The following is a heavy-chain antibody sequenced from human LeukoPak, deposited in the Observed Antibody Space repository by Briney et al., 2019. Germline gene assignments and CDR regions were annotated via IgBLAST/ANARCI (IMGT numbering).Heavy chain of an antibody. CDR1: GFTFDNYA. CDR2: ISGDGGST. J-gene: IGHJ4*02. Sequence: GGFLRLSCAASGFTFDNYAMHWVRQAPGKGLEWVSLISGDGGSTYYADSVKGRFTISRDNSKNSLYLQMNSLRTEDTALYYCAKDYCSGGSCHPGCDYWGQGTLVTVSS. V-gene: IGHV3-43*02. D-gene: IGHD2-15*01. CDR3: AKDYCSGGSCHPGCDY.